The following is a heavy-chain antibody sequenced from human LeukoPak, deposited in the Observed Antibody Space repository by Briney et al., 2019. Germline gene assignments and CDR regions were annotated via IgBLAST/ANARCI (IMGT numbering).Heavy chain of an antibody. Sequence: PGGSLRLSCAASGFTVSSNYMSWVRQAPGKGLEWVSVIYSDGRTYYEDSVKGRFTISRDNSKNTLHLQMNSLRAEDTAVYYCARDSGYDLRPTLDYWGQGTLVTVSS. D-gene: IGHD5-12*01. CDR1: GFTVSSNY. CDR3: ARDSGYDLRPTLDY. V-gene: IGHV3-53*01. J-gene: IGHJ4*02. CDR2: IYSDGRT.